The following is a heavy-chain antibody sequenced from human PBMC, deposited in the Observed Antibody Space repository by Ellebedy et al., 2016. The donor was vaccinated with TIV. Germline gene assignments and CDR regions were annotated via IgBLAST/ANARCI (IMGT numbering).Heavy chain of an antibody. J-gene: IGHJ5*02. CDR2: IYPGDSDT. Sequence: GGSLRLSXKGSGYSFTSYWIGWVRQMPGKGLEWMGIIYPGDSDTRYSPSFQGQVTISADKSISTAYLQWSSLKASDTAMYYCARHGYTATYNWFDPWGQGTLVTVSS. V-gene: IGHV5-51*01. D-gene: IGHD5-18*01. CDR3: ARHGYTATYNWFDP. CDR1: GYSFTSYW.